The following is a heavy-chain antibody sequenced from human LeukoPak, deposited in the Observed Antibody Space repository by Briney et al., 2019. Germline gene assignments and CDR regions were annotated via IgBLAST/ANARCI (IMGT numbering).Heavy chain of an antibody. Sequence: GASVKVSCKASGGTFSSYAISWVRQPPGQGLEWMGRIIPILGIANYAQKFQGRVTITADKSTSTAYMELSSLRSEDTAVYYCARGYDSSGYYSDPPDYWGQGTLVTVSS. CDR2: IIPILGIA. J-gene: IGHJ4*02. CDR1: GGTFSSYA. D-gene: IGHD3-22*01. V-gene: IGHV1-69*04. CDR3: ARGYDSSGYYSDPPDY.